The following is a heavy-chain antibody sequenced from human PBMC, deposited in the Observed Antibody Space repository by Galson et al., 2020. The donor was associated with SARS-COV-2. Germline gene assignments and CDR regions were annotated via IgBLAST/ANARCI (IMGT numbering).Heavy chain of an antibody. CDR2: IYSDGDT. D-gene: IGHD1-26*01. J-gene: IGHJ3*02. CDR1: GFSFSSFA. CDR3: AKANGGSYRPDAFDI. Sequence: GESLKISCAASGFSFSSFAMTWVRRAPGRGLEWVSFIYSDGDTHYADSVKGRFTISRDNPKSTVYLQMDSLRVEDTAVYYCAKANGGSYRPDAFDIWGQGTMVAVSS. V-gene: IGHV3-23*03.